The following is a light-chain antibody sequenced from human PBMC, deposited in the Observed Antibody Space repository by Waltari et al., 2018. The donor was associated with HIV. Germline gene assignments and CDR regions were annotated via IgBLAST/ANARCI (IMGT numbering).Light chain of an antibody. CDR1: TSNIGDNT. CDR2: TNT. J-gene: IGLJ2*01. Sequence: QSVLTQPPSASGTPGQRVTISCSGSTSNIGDNTVNWYQQLPGTAPKLLIYTNTQRPSGVPDRFSGSKSGTSASLAISGLQSEDEADYYCATWDDSLNGHVVVGGGTKLTVL. V-gene: IGLV1-44*01. CDR3: ATWDDSLNGHVV.